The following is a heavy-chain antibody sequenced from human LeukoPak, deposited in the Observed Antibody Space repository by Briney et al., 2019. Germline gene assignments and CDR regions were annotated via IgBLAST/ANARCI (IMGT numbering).Heavy chain of an antibody. D-gene: IGHD5-12*01. V-gene: IGHV3-48*01. CDR2: ISSSSRTI. J-gene: IGHJ4*02. Sequence: AGGSLRLSCAAYGFTFSSYSMKWVRQAPGKGLEWVSYISSSSRTIYYADSVKGRFTISRDNAKKSLYLQMNSLRAEDTAVYYCASSTPGGYDFKWGQGTLVTASS. CDR1: GFTFSSYS. CDR3: ASSTPGGYDFK.